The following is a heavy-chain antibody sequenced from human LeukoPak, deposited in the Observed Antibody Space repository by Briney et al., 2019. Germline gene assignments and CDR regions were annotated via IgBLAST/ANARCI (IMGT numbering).Heavy chain of an antibody. J-gene: IGHJ6*03. CDR1: GYSLTTYW. CDR2: IYPGDSDT. Sequence: GESLKISCKGSGYSLTTYWIGWARQMPGKGLEWMGIIYPGDSDTRYSPSFQGQVTISADKYNSTAYLQWSSLKASDTAMYFCARGHYYYYMDVWGKGTTVTVSS. CDR3: ARGHYYYYMDV. V-gene: IGHV5-51*01.